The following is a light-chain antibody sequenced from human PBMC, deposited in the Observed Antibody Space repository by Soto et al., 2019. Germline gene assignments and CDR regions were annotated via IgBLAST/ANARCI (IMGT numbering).Light chain of an antibody. CDR2: KAS. CDR1: QDISNY. Sequence: DVQMTQSPSSLSASVGDRVTITCQASQDISNYLNWYQQKPGKAPKLLIYKASTLKSGVPSRFSGSGSGTEFTLTISSLQPDDFATYYCQQYNRLWTFGQGTKVDIK. CDR3: QQYNRLWT. J-gene: IGKJ1*01. V-gene: IGKV1-5*03.